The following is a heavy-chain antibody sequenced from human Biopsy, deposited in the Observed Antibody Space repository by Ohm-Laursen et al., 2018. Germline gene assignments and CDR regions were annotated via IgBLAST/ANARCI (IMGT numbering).Heavy chain of an antibody. J-gene: IGHJ5*02. Sequence: VASAKVSCKASGYTFTSYDITWVRQAPGQGPEWIGWLNPVSGNSNFGQKFRGRVTVTSDTSISTAYMELSGLTSDDTATYYCGRAVRNQLLTDPWGQGTLVTVTS. V-gene: IGHV1-8*01. CDR2: LNPVSGNS. CDR1: GYTFTSYD. D-gene: IGHD1-7*01. CDR3: GRAVRNQLLTDP.